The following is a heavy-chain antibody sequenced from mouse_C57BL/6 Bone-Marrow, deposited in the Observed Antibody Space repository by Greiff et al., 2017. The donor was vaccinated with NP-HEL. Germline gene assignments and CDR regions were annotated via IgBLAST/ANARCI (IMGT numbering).Heavy chain of an antibody. V-gene: IGHV1-82*01. J-gene: IGHJ3*01. CDR2: IYPGDGDT. CDR1: GYAFSSSW. CDR3: ARQLRLREAWFAY. Sequence: QVQLQQSGPELVKPGASVKISCKASGYAFSSSWMNWVKQRPGTGLEWIGRIYPGDGDTNYNGKFKGKATLTADKSSSTAYMQLSSLTSEDSAVYFCARQLRLREAWFAYWGQGTLVTVSA. D-gene: IGHD3-2*02.